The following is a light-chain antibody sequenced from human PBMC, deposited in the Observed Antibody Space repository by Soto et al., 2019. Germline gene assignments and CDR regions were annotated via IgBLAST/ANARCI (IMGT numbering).Light chain of an antibody. V-gene: IGLV1-40*01. Sequence: QSVLTQPPSVSGAPGQRVTISCTGSRSNSGAGYDVHWYQQIPGAAPKLLIYGNSNRPSGVPDRFSGSKSGTSASLAITGLQAEDEADYYCQSYDASLSGDVVFGGGTKLTVL. J-gene: IGLJ2*01. CDR1: RSNSGAGYD. CDR2: GNS. CDR3: QSYDASLSGDVV.